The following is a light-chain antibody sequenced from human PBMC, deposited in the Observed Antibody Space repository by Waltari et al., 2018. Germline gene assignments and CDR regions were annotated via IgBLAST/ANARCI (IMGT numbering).Light chain of an antibody. CDR1: SSDVGAYNY. CDR3: WSYAGRNTYV. Sequence: QSALTQPRSVSGSPGQSVAISSTGTSSDVGAYNYVFGYQQHSGEAPKLIIYDVIKRPSGVPDRFSGSKSGNMASLTISGLQAEDEADYYCWSYAGRNTYVFGAGTKVTVL. J-gene: IGLJ1*01. V-gene: IGLV2-11*01. CDR2: DVI.